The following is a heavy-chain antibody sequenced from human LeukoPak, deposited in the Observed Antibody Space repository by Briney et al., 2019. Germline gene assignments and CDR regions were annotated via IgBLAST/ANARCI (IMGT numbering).Heavy chain of an antibody. CDR1: GYTFTGYY. J-gene: IGHJ6*02. Sequence: ASVKVSCKASGYTFTGYYMHWVRQAPGQGLEWMGWISAYNGNTNYAQKLQGRVTMTTDTSTSTAYMELRSLRPDDTAVYYCARGGTWIQLWWLTSGDSYYYYGMDVWGQGTTVTVSS. V-gene: IGHV1-18*04. CDR3: ARGGTWIQLWWLTSGDSYYYYGMDV. D-gene: IGHD5-18*01. CDR2: ISAYNGNT.